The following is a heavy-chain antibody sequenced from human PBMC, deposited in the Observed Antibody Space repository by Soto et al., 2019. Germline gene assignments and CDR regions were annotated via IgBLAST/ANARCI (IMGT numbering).Heavy chain of an antibody. D-gene: IGHD2-15*01. J-gene: IGHJ1*01. CDR2: ISRSSSYI. CDR3: ARDSGYCSRGRCYQGYFKH. V-gene: IGHV3-21*01. Sequence: PVGSLRLSCASSVCTFSTYTMNWVRHSPGKGLEWVSSISRSSSYIYYADSVKGRFTISRDNAKNSLDLQMNSLRAEDTAVYYCARDSGYCSRGRCYQGYFKHWGLATLVIGSS. CDR1: VCTFSTYT.